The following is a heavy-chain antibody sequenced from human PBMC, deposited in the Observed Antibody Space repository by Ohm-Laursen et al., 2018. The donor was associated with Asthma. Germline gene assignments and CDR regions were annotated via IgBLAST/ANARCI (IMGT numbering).Heavy chain of an antibody. CDR2: ISASAGTM. CDR1: GITFSDSY. D-gene: IGHD2-2*02. J-gene: IGHJ6*02. Sequence: GSLRLSCAASGITFSDSYTTWIRQAPGKGLEWISYISASAGTMYYADSVKGRFTISRDNAKKSLFLQMNSLRAEDTAVYYCARCIPYYYYGMDVWGQGTTVTVSS. V-gene: IGHV3-11*04. CDR3: ARCIPYYYYGMDV.